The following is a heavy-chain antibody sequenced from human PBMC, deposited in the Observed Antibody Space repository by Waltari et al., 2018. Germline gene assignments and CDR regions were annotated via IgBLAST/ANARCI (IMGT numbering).Heavy chain of an antibody. Sequence: EVQLLESGGGLVQPGGSLRLFCAASGFPFSSYAMSLVRQAPGKGLEWVSVIYSGGSTYYADSVKGRFTISRDNSKNTLYLQMNSLRAEDTAVYYCAKDSGVAGYFDYWGQGTLVTVSS. CDR2: IYSGGST. V-gene: IGHV3-23*03. J-gene: IGHJ4*02. D-gene: IGHD6-19*01. CDR1: GFPFSSYA. CDR3: AKDSGVAGYFDY.